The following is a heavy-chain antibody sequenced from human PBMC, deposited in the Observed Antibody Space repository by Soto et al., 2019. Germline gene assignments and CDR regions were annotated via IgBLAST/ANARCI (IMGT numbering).Heavy chain of an antibody. J-gene: IGHJ4*02. CDR2: IWYDGSNK. D-gene: IGHD5-12*01. CDR1: GFTFSSYG. V-gene: IGHV3-33*01. Sequence: GGSLRLSCAASGFTFSSYGMHWVRQAPGKGLEWVAVIWYDGSNKYYADSVKGRFTISRDNSKNTLYLQMNSLRAEDTAVYYCARDPYVYRVAHGYFDYWGQGTLVTVSS. CDR3: ARDPYVYRVAHGYFDY.